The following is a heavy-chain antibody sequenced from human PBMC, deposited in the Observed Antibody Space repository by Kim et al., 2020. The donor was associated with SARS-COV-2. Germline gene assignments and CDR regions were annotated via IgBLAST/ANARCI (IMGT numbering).Heavy chain of an antibody. V-gene: IGHV3-11*01. CDR1: GFTFRDYY. Sequence: GGSLRLSCAASGFTFRDYYMSWIRQAPGKGLEWVSYISSSGSTIYYADSVKGRFTISRDNAKNSLYLQMNSLRAEDTAVYYCARDKGTGYCSGGGCNRYHYYYGMDVWGQGTTVTVSS. CDR3: ARDKGTGYCSGGGCNRYHYYYGMDV. D-gene: IGHD2-15*01. CDR2: ISSSGSTI. J-gene: IGHJ6*02.